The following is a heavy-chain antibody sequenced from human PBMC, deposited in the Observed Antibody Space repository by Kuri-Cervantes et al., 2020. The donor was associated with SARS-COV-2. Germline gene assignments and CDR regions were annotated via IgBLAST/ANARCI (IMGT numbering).Heavy chain of an antibody. D-gene: IGHD1-7*01. CDR2: INQDGSEK. CDR1: GFTFSSYW. CDR3: ASGEIAASGTIYYFDY. V-gene: IGHV3-7*01. J-gene: IGHJ4*02. Sequence: GESLKISCAASGFTFSSYWMSWVRQAPGKGLEWVASINQDGSEKYYVDSVKGRFTISRDTAKNSLYLQMNSLRAEDTAVYYCASGEIAASGTIYYFDYWGQGTLVTVSS.